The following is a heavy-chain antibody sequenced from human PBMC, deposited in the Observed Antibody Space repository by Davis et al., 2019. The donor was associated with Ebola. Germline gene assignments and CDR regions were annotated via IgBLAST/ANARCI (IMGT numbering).Heavy chain of an antibody. CDR3: ASLRRTITGMDDGFDI. Sequence: GESLKISCKGSGYNFSKYWIAWVRQMPGKGLDWMGIIYPDDSDTRYSPSFLGQVTISADKSMKTAFLQWSSLKASDSGMYYCASLRRTITGMDDGFDIWGQGTMVTVSS. D-gene: IGHD2-8*02. J-gene: IGHJ3*02. CDR2: IYPDDSDT. CDR1: GYNFSKYW. V-gene: IGHV5-51*01.